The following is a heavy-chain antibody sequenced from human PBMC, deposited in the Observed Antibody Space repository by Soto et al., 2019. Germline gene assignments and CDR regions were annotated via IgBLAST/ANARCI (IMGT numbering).Heavy chain of an antibody. CDR3: ARASFYVLIGQRRYVDH. J-gene: IGHJ4*01. CDR1: GFSFEDYT. CDR2: ISWDGGRT. D-gene: IGHD3-9*01. V-gene: IGHV3-43*01. Sequence: GSLRVSCAASGFSFEDYTMHWVRHTPGKGPEWISLISWDGGRTLYSDSVKGRFIISRDNSKNSLYLQMNSLTTEDTALYFCARASFYVLIGQRRYVDHWGHGTLVTVSS.